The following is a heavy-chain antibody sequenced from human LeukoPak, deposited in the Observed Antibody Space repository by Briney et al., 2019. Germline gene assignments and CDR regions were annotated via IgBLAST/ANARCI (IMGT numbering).Heavy chain of an antibody. J-gene: IGHJ4*02. V-gene: IGHV4-38-2*02. CDR1: GYSISSGYY. Sequence: SETLSLTCTVSGYSISSGYYWGWIRQPPGKGLEWIGSIYHSGSTYYNPSLKSRVTISVDTSKNQFSMKLSSVTAADTAVYFCARGLRDGYTLFYFDYWGQGTLVTVSS. CDR2: IYHSGST. CDR3: ARGLRDGYTLFYFDY. D-gene: IGHD5-24*01.